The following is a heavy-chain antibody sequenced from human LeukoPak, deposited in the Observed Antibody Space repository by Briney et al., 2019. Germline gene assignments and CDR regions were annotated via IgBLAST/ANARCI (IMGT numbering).Heavy chain of an antibody. CDR3: AREERTFGVVIDY. Sequence: PGRSLRLSCAASGFTFSSYAMHWVRQAPGKGLEWGAVISYDGGNKYYADSVKGRFTISRDKSKNTLYLQMNSLRAEGTAVYYCAREERTFGVVIDYWGQGTLVTVSS. J-gene: IGHJ4*02. CDR2: ISYDGGNK. D-gene: IGHD3-3*01. CDR1: GFTFSSYA. V-gene: IGHV3-30*01.